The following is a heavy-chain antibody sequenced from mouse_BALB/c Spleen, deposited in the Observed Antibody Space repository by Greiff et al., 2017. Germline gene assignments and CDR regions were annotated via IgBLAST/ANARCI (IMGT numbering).Heavy chain of an antibody. CDR2: IDPENGDT. Sequence: EVQLQESGAELVRSGASVKLSCTASGFNIKDYYMHWVKQRPEQGLEWIGWIDPENGDTEYAPKFQGKATMTADTSSNTAYLQLSSLTSEDTAVYYCNAWGYGNWNYWGQGTTLTVSS. CDR3: NAWGYGNWNY. CDR1: GFNIKDYY. J-gene: IGHJ2*01. D-gene: IGHD2-10*02. V-gene: IGHV14-4*02.